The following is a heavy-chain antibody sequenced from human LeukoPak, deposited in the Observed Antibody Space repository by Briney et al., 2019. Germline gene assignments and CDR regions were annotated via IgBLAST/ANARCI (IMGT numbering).Heavy chain of an antibody. Sequence: ASVKVSCKVSGYTLTELSMHWVRQALGKGLEWMGGFDPEDGETIYAQKFQGRVTMTEDTSTDTAYMELSSLRSEDTAVYYCATSGYYDNWFDPWGQGTLVTVSS. J-gene: IGHJ5*02. D-gene: IGHD3-3*01. CDR3: ATSGYYDNWFDP. V-gene: IGHV1-24*01. CDR2: FDPEDGET. CDR1: GYTLTELS.